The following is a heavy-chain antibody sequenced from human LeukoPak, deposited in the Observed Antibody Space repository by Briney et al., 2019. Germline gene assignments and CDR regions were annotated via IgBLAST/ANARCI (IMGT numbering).Heavy chain of an antibody. D-gene: IGHD2-2*01. CDR1: GYTFTNQD. J-gene: IGHJ4*02. CDR2: MNPTSGNT. Sequence: ASVKVSCKASGYTFTNQDINWVRQATGQGLEWMGWMNPTSGNTGSAQKFQGRLTMTRDTSVSTAYMELSSLRSEGTAVYYCARGRYSNTWYVDIWGQGTLVTVSS. CDR3: ARGRYSNTWYVDI. V-gene: IGHV1-8*01.